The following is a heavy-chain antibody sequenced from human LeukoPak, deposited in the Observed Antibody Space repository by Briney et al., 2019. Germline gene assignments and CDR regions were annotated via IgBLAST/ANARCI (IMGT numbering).Heavy chain of an antibody. Sequence: GGSLRLSCAASGFIFSDYSMNWVRQAPGKGLEWISYVGIDSGNTKYADSVKGRFTISGDNAKKSLYLQMNSLRVEDTAVYYCARDYHFAFDNWGQGTLVTVSS. J-gene: IGHJ4*02. CDR1: GFIFSDYS. V-gene: IGHV3-21*05. CDR3: ARDYHFAFDN. D-gene: IGHD1-14*01. CDR2: VGIDSGNT.